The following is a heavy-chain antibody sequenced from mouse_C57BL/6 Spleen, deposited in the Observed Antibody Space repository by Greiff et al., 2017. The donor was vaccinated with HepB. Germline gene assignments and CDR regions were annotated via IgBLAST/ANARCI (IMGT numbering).Heavy chain of an antibody. Sequence: EVKLVESGGGLVKPGGSLKLSCAASGFTFSSYTMSWVRQTPEKRLEWVATISGGGGNTYYPDSVKGRFTISRDNAKNTLYLQMSSLRSEDTALYYCARKNYGSSTGYFDVWGTGTTVTVSS. J-gene: IGHJ1*03. D-gene: IGHD1-1*01. CDR2: ISGGGGNT. CDR3: ARKNYGSSTGYFDV. CDR1: GFTFSSYT. V-gene: IGHV5-9*01.